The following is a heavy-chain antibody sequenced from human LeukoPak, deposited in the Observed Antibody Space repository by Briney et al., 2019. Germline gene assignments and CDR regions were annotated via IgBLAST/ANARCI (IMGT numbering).Heavy chain of an antibody. J-gene: IGHJ5*02. V-gene: IGHV4-34*01. Sequence: SETLSLTCAVYGGSFSGYYWSWIRQPPGKGLEWIGEINHSGSTNYNPSLKSRVTISVDTSKNQFSLKLSPVTAADTAVYYCARGYSNYAPWGQGTLVTVSS. CDR1: GGSFSGYY. D-gene: IGHD4-11*01. CDR3: ARGYSNYAP. CDR2: INHSGST.